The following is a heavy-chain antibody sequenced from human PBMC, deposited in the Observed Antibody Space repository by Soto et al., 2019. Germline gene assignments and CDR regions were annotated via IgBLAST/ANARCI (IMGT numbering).Heavy chain of an antibody. CDR3: ARGPLPGYSSGWYGWFDP. J-gene: IGHJ5*02. CDR1: GYTXTGYY. Sequence: SXKVYWKASGYTXTGYYMHWVRQAPGQGLEWMGWINPNSGGTNYAQKFQGRVTMTRDTSISTAYMELSRLRSDDTAVYYCARGPLPGYSSGWYGWFDPWGQGTLVTVSS. D-gene: IGHD6-19*01. CDR2: INPNSGGT. V-gene: IGHV1-2*02.